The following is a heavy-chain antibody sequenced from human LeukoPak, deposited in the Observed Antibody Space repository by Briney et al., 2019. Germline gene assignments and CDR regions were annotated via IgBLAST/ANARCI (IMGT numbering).Heavy chain of an antibody. V-gene: IGHV4-30-4*01. J-gene: IGHJ6*02. CDR1: GGSISSGDYY. CDR2: IYYSGST. Sequence: PSETLSLTCTVSGGSISSGDYYWSWIRQPPGKDLEWIGYIYYSGSTYYNPSLKSRVTISVDTSKNQFSLKLSSVTAADTAVYYCARGPTWYYGMDVWGQGTTVTVSS. CDR3: ARGPTWYYGMDV. D-gene: IGHD2/OR15-2a*01.